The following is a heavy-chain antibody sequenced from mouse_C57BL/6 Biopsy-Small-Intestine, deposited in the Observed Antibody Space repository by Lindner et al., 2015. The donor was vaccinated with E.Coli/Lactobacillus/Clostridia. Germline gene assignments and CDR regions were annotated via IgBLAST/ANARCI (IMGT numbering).Heavy chain of an antibody. Sequence: VQLQESGGGLVKPGGSLKLSCAASGFTFSSYAMSWVRQTPEKRLEWVATISDGGSYTYYPDNVKGRFTISRDNAKNNLYLQMSHLKSEDTAMYYCARGGYDYDSAWFAYWGQGTLVTVSA. CDR1: GFTFSSYA. V-gene: IGHV5-4*01. D-gene: IGHD2-4*01. J-gene: IGHJ3*01. CDR3: ARGGYDYDSAWFAY. CDR2: ISDGGSYT.